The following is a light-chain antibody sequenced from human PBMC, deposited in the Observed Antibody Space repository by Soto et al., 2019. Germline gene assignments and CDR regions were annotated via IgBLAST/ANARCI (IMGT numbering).Light chain of an antibody. V-gene: IGLV2-23*01. J-gene: IGLJ2*01. CDR2: EGS. CDR3: CSYAGSRRV. Sequence: QPVLTQPASVSGSPGQSITISCTGTSSDVGSYNLVSWYHQHPGKAPKLMIYEGSKRPSGVSNRFSGSKSGNTASLTISGLQAEDEADYYCCSYAGSRRVFGGGTQLTVL. CDR1: SSDVGSYNL.